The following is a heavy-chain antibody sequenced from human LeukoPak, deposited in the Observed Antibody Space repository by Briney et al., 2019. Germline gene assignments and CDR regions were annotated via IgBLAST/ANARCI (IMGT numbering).Heavy chain of an antibody. Sequence: GGSLRLSCAASGFTFSSYAMNWVRQAPGKGLEWVSTISGSGGSTYYADSVKGRFTISRDNAKNSLYLQMSSLRAEDTAVYYCARAETPHDAFDIWGQGTMVTVSS. CDR2: ISGSGGST. J-gene: IGHJ3*02. CDR1: GFTFSSYA. D-gene: IGHD2-15*01. CDR3: ARAETPHDAFDI. V-gene: IGHV3-23*01.